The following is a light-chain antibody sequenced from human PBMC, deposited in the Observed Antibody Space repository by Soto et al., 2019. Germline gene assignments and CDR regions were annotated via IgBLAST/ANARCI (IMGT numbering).Light chain of an antibody. CDR1: SSDVGGYNY. V-gene: IGLV2-8*01. Sequence: QSVLTQPASASGSPGQSVTISCTGTSSDVGGYNYVSWYQQHPGKAPKLMIFEVSKRPSGVPDRFSGSKSGNTASLTVSGLQAEDEADYYCSSYAGSKGVFGTGTKVTVL. J-gene: IGLJ1*01. CDR2: EVS. CDR3: SSYAGSKGV.